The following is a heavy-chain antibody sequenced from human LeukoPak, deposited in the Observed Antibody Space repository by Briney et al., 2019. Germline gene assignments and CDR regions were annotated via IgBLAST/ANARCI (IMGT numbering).Heavy chain of an antibody. CDR1: GFTFSSYS. CDR2: ISSSSSYI. Sequence: GGSLRLSCAASGFTFSSYSMNWVRQAPGKGLEWVSSISSSSSYIYYADSVKGRFTISRDNAKNSLHLQMNSLRAEDTAVYYCARDFSYYYDSSGYIGDYWGQGTLVTVSS. V-gene: IGHV3-21*01. D-gene: IGHD3-22*01. J-gene: IGHJ4*02. CDR3: ARDFSYYYDSSGYIGDY.